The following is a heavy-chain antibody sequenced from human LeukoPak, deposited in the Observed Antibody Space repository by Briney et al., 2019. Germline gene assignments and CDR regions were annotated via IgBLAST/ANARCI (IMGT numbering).Heavy chain of an antibody. J-gene: IGHJ4*02. CDR3: AKDATRDGYGLFDY. CDR2: ISWNSGSI. CDR1: GFTFDDYA. D-gene: IGHD2-21*02. Sequence: TGRSLRLSCAASGFTFDDYAMHWVRQAPGKGLEWVSGISWNSGSIGYADSVKGRFTISRDNAKNSLYLQMNSLRAEDTALYYCAKDATRDGYGLFDYWGQGTLVTVSS. V-gene: IGHV3-9*01.